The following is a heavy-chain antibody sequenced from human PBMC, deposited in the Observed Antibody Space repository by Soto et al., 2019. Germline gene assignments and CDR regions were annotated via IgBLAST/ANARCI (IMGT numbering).Heavy chain of an antibody. CDR1: GGSFSGYY. CDR2: INHSGST. J-gene: IGHJ5*02. Sequence: SETLSLTCAVYGGSFSGYYWSWIRQPPGKGLEWIGEINHSGSTNYNPSLKSRVTISVDTSKNQFSLKLSSVTAADTAVYYCARGQVRIVRMMRWWFDPWGQGTLVTVSS. CDR3: ARGQVRIVRMMRWWFDP. D-gene: IGHD2-8*01. V-gene: IGHV4-34*01.